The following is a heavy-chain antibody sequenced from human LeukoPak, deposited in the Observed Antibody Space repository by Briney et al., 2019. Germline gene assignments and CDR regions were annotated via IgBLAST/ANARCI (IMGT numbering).Heavy chain of an antibody. D-gene: IGHD1-1*01. J-gene: IGHJ4*02. CDR1: GGSISSGTYY. Sequence: SETLSLTCTVSGGSISSGTYYWSWIRQPAGKGLEWIGRISTSGSTNYNPSLKSRVTISVDTSKNQFSLKLTSVTAADTAVYYCAREERWWGDFDYWGQGTLVTVSS. CDR2: ISTSGST. V-gene: IGHV4-61*02. CDR3: AREERWWGDFDY.